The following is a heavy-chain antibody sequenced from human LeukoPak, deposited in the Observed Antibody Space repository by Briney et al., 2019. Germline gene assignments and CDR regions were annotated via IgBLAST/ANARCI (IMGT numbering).Heavy chain of an antibody. CDR2: INHSGST. V-gene: IGHV4-34*01. CDR3: ARVYPATTVTRYYYYYYYMDV. J-gene: IGHJ6*03. D-gene: IGHD4-17*01. Sequence: PSETLSLTCAVYGGSFSGYYWSWIRQPPGKGLEWIGEINHSGSTNYNPSLKSRVTISVDTSKNQFSLKLSSVTAADTAVYYCARVYPATTVTRYYYYYYYMDVWGKGTTVTVSS. CDR1: GGSFSGYY.